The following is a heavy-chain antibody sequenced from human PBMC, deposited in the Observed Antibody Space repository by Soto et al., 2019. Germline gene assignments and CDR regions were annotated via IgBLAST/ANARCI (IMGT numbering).Heavy chain of an antibody. J-gene: IGHJ3*02. CDR2: INHSGST. CDR1: GGSFSGYY. Sequence: QVQLQQWGAGLLKPSETLSLTCAVYGGSFSGYYWSWIRQPPGKGLEWIGEINHSGSTNYNPSLKSRVTISVDTSKNQFSLKLSSVTAAGTAVYYCARLYRLDRIFGVRDDAFDIWGQGTMVTVSS. D-gene: IGHD3-3*02. V-gene: IGHV4-34*01. CDR3: ARLYRLDRIFGVRDDAFDI.